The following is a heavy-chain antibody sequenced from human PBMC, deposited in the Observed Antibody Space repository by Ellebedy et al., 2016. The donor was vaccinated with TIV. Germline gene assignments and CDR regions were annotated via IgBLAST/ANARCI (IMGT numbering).Heavy chain of an antibody. D-gene: IGHD6-13*01. J-gene: IGHJ4*02. CDR1: GFTFSGYY. Sequence: PGGSLRLSCAASGFTFSGYYMRRFRQAPGKGPEWVSYISYIGDLMYYADSVKGRFTTSRDNAANSLYLQMNSRRAEDTAVYYCARLGVIAAAGASDYWGQGTLVIVSS. V-gene: IGHV3-11*01. CDR3: ARLGVIAAAGASDY. CDR2: ISYIGDLM.